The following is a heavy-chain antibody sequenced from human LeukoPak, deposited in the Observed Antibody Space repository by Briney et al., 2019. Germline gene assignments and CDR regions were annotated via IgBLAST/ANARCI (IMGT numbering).Heavy chain of an antibody. V-gene: IGHV3-73*01. J-gene: IGHJ6*03. CDR1: GFTFSGSA. D-gene: IGHD3-10*01. CDR2: IRSKANSYAT. Sequence: GGSLRLSCAASGFTFSGSAMHWVRQASGKGLEWVGRIRSKANSYATAYAASVKGRFTISRDDSKNTAYLQMNSLKTEDTAVYYCTRLVTMVRGPTSYYYYYYMDVWGKGITVTVSS. CDR3: TRLVTMVRGPTSYYYYYYMDV.